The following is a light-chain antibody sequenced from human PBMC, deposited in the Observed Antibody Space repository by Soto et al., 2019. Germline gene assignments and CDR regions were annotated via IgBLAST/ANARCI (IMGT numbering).Light chain of an antibody. Sequence: DIQMTQSPSSLSASVGDRVTITCQASQDITNYLNWFQQKPGKAPKLLIYDASNLETGVPSRFSGSGSGTDFTFTISSLQPEDFATYYCQQYDNLPFTFGPGTTVDIK. V-gene: IGKV1-33*01. CDR3: QQYDNLPFT. CDR1: QDITNY. CDR2: DAS. J-gene: IGKJ3*01.